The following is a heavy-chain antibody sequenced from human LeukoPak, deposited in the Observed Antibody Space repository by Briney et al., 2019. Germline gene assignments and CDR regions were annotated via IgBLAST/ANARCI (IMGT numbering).Heavy chain of an antibody. D-gene: IGHD3-10*01. CDR2: MNPNSGNT. CDR3: ARGFYPSGSYSNNWFDP. J-gene: IGHJ5*02. CDR1: GYTFTSYD. V-gene: IGHV1-8*01. Sequence: GASVKVSCKASGYTFTSYDINWVRQATGQGLEWMGWMNPNSGNTGYAQKFQGRVTMTRNTSISTAYMELSSLRSEDTAVYYCARGFYPSGSYSNNWFDPWGQGTLVTVSS.